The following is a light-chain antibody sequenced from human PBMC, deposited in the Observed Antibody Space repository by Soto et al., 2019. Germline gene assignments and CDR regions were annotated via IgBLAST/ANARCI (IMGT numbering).Light chain of an antibody. CDR1: SSGVGSANL. CDR3: CSYAGSYV. CDR2: ENN. J-gene: IGLJ7*01. Sequence: QSALTQPASVSGSPGQSITISCTGTSSGVGSANLVSWYQYHPGKAPKLIIYENNKRPSGFSNRFSGSKSGNAASLTISGLQAEDEAHYYCCSYAGSYVFGSGTQLTVL. V-gene: IGLV2-23*01.